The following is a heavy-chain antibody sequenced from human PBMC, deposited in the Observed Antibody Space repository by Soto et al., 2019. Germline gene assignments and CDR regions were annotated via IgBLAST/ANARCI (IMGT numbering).Heavy chain of an antibody. V-gene: IGHV3-23*01. CDR2: ISGSGGST. CDR3: AKEKGSLWLRSPFDY. J-gene: IGHJ4*02. Sequence: ESVGGLVQPGGSLRLSCAASGFTFSRYAMSWVRQAPGKGLEWVSAISGSGGSTYYADSVKGRFTISRDNSKKTLYLQMNSLRAVDTAVYYCAKEKGSLWLRSPFDYWGQGTLVSVSA. D-gene: IGHD5-12*01. CDR1: GFTFSRYA.